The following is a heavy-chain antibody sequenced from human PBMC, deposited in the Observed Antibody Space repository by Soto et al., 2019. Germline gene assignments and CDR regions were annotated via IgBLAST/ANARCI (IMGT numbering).Heavy chain of an antibody. CDR3: ARDSIMSGYYFDY. CDR1: GFNFNDYQ. CDR2: ISPGLSFI. J-gene: IGHJ4*02. D-gene: IGHD3-3*01. V-gene: IGHV3-21*01. Sequence: PGGSLRLSCAASGFNFNDYQIHWVRQAPGEGLEWVSGISPGLSFIYYADSVRGRFTISRDNSKNTLYLQMNSLRAEDTAVYYCARDSIMSGYYFDYWGQGTLVTVSS.